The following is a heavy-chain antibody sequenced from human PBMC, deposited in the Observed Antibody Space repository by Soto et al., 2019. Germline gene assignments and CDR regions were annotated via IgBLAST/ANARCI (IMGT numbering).Heavy chain of an antibody. D-gene: IGHD5-12*01. CDR3: ASAVYSGYDSGGSLEFDY. V-gene: IGHV4-39*01. CDR2: IYYSGSS. CDR1: GGSISSSSYY. J-gene: IGHJ4*02. Sequence: QLQLQESGPGLVKPSETLSLTCTVSGGSISSSSYYWGWIRQPPGKGLEWIGSIYYSGSSYYNPSLKSRVTISVDTSKNQFSLKLSSVTAADTAVYYCASAVYSGYDSGGSLEFDYWGQGTLVTVSS.